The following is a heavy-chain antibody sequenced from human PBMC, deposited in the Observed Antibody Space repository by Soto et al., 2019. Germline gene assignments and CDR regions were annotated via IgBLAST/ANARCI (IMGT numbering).Heavy chain of an antibody. Sequence: HPGGSLRLSCAASGFTFSSYWMSWVRQAPGKGLEWVANTKQDGSEKYYVDSVKGRFTISRDNAKNSLYLQMNSLRAEDTAVYYCARVRYSSTWFHFDYWGQGTLVTVSS. V-gene: IGHV3-7*01. CDR3: ARVRYSSTWFHFDY. CDR1: GFTFSSYW. J-gene: IGHJ4*02. CDR2: TKQDGSEK. D-gene: IGHD6-13*01.